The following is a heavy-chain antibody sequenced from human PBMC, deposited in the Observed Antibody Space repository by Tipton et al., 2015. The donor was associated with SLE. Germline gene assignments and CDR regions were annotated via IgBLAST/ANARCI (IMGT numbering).Heavy chain of an antibody. D-gene: IGHD3-16*01. CDR2: ISGSGGST. J-gene: IGHJ3*02. Sequence: SLRLSCAASGFTFSSYAMSWVRQAPGKGLEWVSAISGSGGSTYYADSVKGRFTISRDNSKNTLYLQMNSLRAEDTAVYYCARVYLWEWGAFDIWGQGTMVTVSP. CDR1: GFTFSSYA. V-gene: IGHV3-23*01. CDR3: ARVYLWEWGAFDI.